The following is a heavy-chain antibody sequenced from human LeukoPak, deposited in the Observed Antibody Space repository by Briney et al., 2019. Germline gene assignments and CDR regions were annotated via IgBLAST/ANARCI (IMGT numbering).Heavy chain of an antibody. CDR2: ISYDGSNK. CDR3: AKDGAWFGELYKRYYGMDV. D-gene: IGHD3-10*01. CDR1: GFTFSSYG. Sequence: GRSLRLSCAASGFTFSSYGMHWVRQAPGKGLEWVAVISYDGSNKYYADSVKGRFTISRDNSKNTLYLQMNSLRAEDTAVYYCAKDGAWFGELYKRYYGMDVWGKGTTVTVS. V-gene: IGHV3-30*18. J-gene: IGHJ6*04.